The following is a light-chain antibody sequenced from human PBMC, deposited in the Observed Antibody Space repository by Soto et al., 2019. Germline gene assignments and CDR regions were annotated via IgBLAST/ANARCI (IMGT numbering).Light chain of an antibody. CDR1: GSDVGGYNF. CDR2: EVN. Sequence: QSALTQPPSASGSPGQSVTISCTGTGSDVGGYNFVSWYQHHPGKAPKLIIYEVNKRPSGVPDRFSGSKSGNTASLTVSGLQAEDEADYYCYSYAGTNNYVFGPGNKLTVL. J-gene: IGLJ1*01. V-gene: IGLV2-8*01. CDR3: YSYAGTNNYV.